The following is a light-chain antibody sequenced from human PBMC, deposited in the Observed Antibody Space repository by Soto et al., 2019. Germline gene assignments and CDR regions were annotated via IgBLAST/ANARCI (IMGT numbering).Light chain of an antibody. V-gene: IGKV3-15*01. Sequence: EIVMTQSPATVSVSPGERATLSCRASQSVGSNLAWYQQRPGQAPRLLIYDTSTRATGIPARFSGSGSGTEFTLTISSLQSEDFAVYYCQQYNKWYTFGQGTKLEIK. J-gene: IGKJ2*01. CDR2: DTS. CDR3: QQYNKWYT. CDR1: QSVGSN.